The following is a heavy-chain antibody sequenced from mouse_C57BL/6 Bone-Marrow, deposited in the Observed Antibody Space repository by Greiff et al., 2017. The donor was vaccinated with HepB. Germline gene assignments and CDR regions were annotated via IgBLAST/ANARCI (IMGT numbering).Heavy chain of an antibody. V-gene: IGHV5-17*01. CDR3: ARLWGYFYWYFDV. CDR2: ISSGSSTI. Sequence: VQRVESGGGLVKPGGSLKLSCAASGFTFSDYGMHWVRQAPEKGLEWVAYISSGSSTIYYADTVKGRFTISRDNAKNTLFLQMTSLRSEDTAMYYCARLWGYFYWYFDVWGTGTTVTVSS. CDR1: GFTFSDYG. D-gene: IGHD2-3*01. J-gene: IGHJ1*03.